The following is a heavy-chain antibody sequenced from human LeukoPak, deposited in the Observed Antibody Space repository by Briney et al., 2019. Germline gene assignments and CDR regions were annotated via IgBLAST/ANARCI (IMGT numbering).Heavy chain of an antibody. CDR1: GGTFSSYA. Sequence: SVKVSCKASGGTFSSYAISWVRQAPGQGLEWMGGIIPIFGTANYAQKFQGRVTITTDESTSTAYMELSSLRSEDTAVYYCARGVLRGPRHCSSTSCPNSYYYMDVWGKGTTVTVSS. CDR2: IIPIFGTA. J-gene: IGHJ6*03. V-gene: IGHV1-69*05. D-gene: IGHD2-2*01. CDR3: ARGVLRGPRHCSSTSCPNSYYYMDV.